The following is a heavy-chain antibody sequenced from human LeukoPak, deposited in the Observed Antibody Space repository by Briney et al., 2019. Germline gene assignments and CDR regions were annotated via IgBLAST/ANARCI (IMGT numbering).Heavy chain of an antibody. V-gene: IGHV3-30*02. CDR3: AKGVYYDSSGYSFDY. CDR1: GFTFSNYA. D-gene: IGHD3-22*01. CDR2: IRYDGSDK. Sequence: PGGSLRLSCAASGFTFSNYAMHWVRQAPGKGLEWVAFIRYDGSDKYYADSVRGRFTISRDNSKNTLYLRMNSLRAEDTAVYYGAKGVYYDSSGYSFDYWGQGTLVTVSS. J-gene: IGHJ4*02.